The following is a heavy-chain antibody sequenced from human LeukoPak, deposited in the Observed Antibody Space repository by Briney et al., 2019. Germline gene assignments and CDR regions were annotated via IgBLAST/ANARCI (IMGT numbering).Heavy chain of an antibody. Sequence: GGSLGLSCAASGFTFSDYYMSWIRQAPGKGLEWVADISSSGSTKYYADSVKGRFTISRDNAKNSLYLQMNSLRAEDTAVYYCARGLSIAARNPHYYYYMDVWGKGTTVTVSS. CDR2: ISSSGSTK. J-gene: IGHJ6*03. CDR3: ARGLSIAARNPHYYYYMDV. V-gene: IGHV3-11*01. D-gene: IGHD6-6*01. CDR1: GFTFSDYY.